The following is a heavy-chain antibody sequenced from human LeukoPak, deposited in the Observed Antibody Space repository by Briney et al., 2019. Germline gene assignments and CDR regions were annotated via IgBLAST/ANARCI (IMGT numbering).Heavy chain of an antibody. J-gene: IGHJ1*01. D-gene: IGHD6-19*01. V-gene: IGHV3-23*01. CDR3: AKEEAVAGVPYFQH. Sequence: GGFLSLSCAASGFIFNNYAISWVRQAPGKGPEWVSAVSGGDSRTFYADSVKGRFTIFTDNSKNTLYLQMNSLRDEDTAVYYCAKEEAVAGVPYFQHWGQGTLVTVSS. CDR1: GFIFNNYA. CDR2: VSGGDSRT.